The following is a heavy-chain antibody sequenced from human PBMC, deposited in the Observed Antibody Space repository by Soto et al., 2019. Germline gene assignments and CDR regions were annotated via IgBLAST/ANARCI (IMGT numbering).Heavy chain of an antibody. CDR2: IYYSGST. CDR1: GGSISSYY. CDR3: ARVVVAATEHYDSSGAIDY. J-gene: IGHJ4*02. Sequence: PSETLSLTCTVSGGSISSYYWSWIRQPPGKGLEWIGYIYYSGSTNYNPSLKSRVTISVDTSKNQFSLKLSSVTAADTAVYYCARVVVAATEHYDSSGAIDYWGQGTLVTVSS. V-gene: IGHV4-59*01. D-gene: IGHD3-22*01.